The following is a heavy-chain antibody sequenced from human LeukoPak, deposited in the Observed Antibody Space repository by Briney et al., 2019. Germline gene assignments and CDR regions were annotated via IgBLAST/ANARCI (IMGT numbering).Heavy chain of an antibody. CDR2: IYNSGST. CDR1: GGSISSNY. V-gene: IGHV4-59*08. CDR3: ARHPTVYYDSSGYFDL. J-gene: IGHJ2*01. D-gene: IGHD3-22*01. Sequence: SETLSLTCTVSGGSISSNYWSWIRQPPGKGPEWIGYIYNSGSTNYNPSLKSRVTISIDTSKNQFSLKLNSVTAADTAVYYCARHPTVYYDSSGYFDLWGRGTLVTVSS.